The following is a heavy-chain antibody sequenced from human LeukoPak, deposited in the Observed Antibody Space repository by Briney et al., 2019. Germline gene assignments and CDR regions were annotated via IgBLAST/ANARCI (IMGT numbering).Heavy chain of an antibody. CDR1: GYTFTSYG. V-gene: IGHV1-18*01. Sequence: ASVKVSCKASGYTFTSYGISWVRQAPGQGLEWMGWISAYNGNTNYAQKFQGRVTITADESTSTAYMELSSLRSEDTAVYYCASPYTRTPMGPYYFDYWGQGTLVTVSS. D-gene: IGHD4-11*01. J-gene: IGHJ4*02. CDR2: ISAYNGNT. CDR3: ASPYTRTPMGPYYFDY.